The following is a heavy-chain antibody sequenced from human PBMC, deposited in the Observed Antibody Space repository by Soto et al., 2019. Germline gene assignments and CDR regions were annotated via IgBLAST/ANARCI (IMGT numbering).Heavy chain of an antibody. CDR3: ARQFDYDSSGYYYDY. CDR2: IIPIFGTA. J-gene: IGHJ4*02. Sequence: SVKVSCKASGGTVNRNTISWVRQAPGQGLEWMGGIIPIFGTANYAQKFQGRVTITADESTNTAYMELSRLRSEDTAVYYCARQFDYDSSGYYYDYWGQGTPVTVSS. D-gene: IGHD3-22*01. V-gene: IGHV1-69*13. CDR1: GGTVNRNT.